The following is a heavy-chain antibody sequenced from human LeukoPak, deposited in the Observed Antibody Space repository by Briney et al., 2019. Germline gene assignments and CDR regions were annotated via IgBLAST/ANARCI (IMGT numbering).Heavy chain of an antibody. CDR1: GGSISSSSYY. CDR3: ARGITMIVVVITQSYYFDY. D-gene: IGHD3-22*01. J-gene: IGHJ4*02. V-gene: IGHV4-39*01. Sequence: SETLSLTCTVSGGSISSSSYYWGWIRQPPGKGLEWIGSIYYSGSTYYNPSLKSRVTISVDTSENQFSLKLSSVTAADTAVYYCARGITMIVVVITQSYYFDYWGQGTLVTVSS. CDR2: IYYSGST.